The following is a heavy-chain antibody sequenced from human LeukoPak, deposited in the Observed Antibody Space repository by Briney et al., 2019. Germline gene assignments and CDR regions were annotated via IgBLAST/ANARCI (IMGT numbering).Heavy chain of an antibody. CDR2: VYHSGTT. Sequence: PSGTLSLTCAVSGDSISSSNWWWSWVRQPPGKRLEWIGEVYHSGTTNYNPSLKSRVTISIDKSKNQFSLKLSSVTAADTAVYYCASRLLPRYWGQGTLVTVSS. CDR1: GDSISSSNW. D-gene: IGHD3-22*01. J-gene: IGHJ4*02. V-gene: IGHV4-4*02. CDR3: ASRLLPRY.